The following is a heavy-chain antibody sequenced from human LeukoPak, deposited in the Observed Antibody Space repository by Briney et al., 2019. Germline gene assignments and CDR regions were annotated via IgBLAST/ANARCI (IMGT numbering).Heavy chain of an antibody. CDR1: GFTFSSYW. Sequence: GRSLRLSCAASGFTFSSYWMSWVRQAPGKGREWVANIKQDGNEKYYVDSVKGRFPISRDNAKNSLYLQMNSLRAEDTAVYYCAKGSLGSMTTVTHYFDYWGQGTLVTVSS. CDR2: IKQDGNEK. D-gene: IGHD4-17*01. J-gene: IGHJ4*02. V-gene: IGHV3-7*03. CDR3: AKGSLGSMTTVTHYFDY.